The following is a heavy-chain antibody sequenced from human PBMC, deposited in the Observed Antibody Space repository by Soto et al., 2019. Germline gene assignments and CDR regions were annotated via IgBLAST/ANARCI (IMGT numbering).Heavy chain of an antibody. CDR1: GYTFTSYY. D-gene: IGHD3-16*02. Sequence: QVQLVQSGAEVKKPGASVKVSCKASGYTFTSYYMHWVRQAPGQGLEWMGIINPSGGSTSYAQKFQGRVTMTRGTSTSTVYMELSSLRSEDTAVYYCARVIDDYIWGSYPLNYWGQGTLVTVSS. CDR2: INPSGGST. J-gene: IGHJ4*02. V-gene: IGHV1-46*03. CDR3: ARVIDDYIWGSYPLNY.